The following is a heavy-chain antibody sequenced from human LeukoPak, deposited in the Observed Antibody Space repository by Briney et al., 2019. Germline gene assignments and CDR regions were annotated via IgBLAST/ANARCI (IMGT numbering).Heavy chain of an antibody. Sequence: GASEKGSCTALGNTSTRYAMPWVRQTPRQRLECMGEINAGNGNTNYRQKLQDRVTMPTDTSTSTADMELGSLRSDSTAVYYCARKNQHCSSTSCFLFPSGYYYYMDVWGKGTTVTVSS. CDR2: INAGNGNT. CDR3: ARKNQHCSSTSCFLFPSGYYYYMDV. CDR1: GNTSTRYA. D-gene: IGHD2-2*01. J-gene: IGHJ6*03. V-gene: IGHV1-18*01.